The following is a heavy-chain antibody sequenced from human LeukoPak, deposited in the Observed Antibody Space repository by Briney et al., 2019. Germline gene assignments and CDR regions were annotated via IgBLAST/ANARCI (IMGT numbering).Heavy chain of an antibody. D-gene: IGHD6-13*01. CDR3: ASSGSFRQQLIK. V-gene: IGHV4-59*01. Sequence: PSETLSLTCTDSGGSINSYYWSWIRQPPGKGLEWIGYIYYSGSTNYSPSLKSRVTISVDTSKNQFSLKLSSVTAADTAVYYCASSGSFRQQLIKWGQGTLVTVSS. J-gene: IGHJ4*02. CDR2: IYYSGST. CDR1: GGSINSYY.